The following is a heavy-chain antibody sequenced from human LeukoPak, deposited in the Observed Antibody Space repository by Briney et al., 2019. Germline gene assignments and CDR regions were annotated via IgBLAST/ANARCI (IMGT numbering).Heavy chain of an antibody. D-gene: IGHD6-25*01. V-gene: IGHV3-7*01. CDR3: ARGDSGVDY. CDR2: IKQDGSEK. Sequence: GSLRLSCTVSGFTVSSNSMSWVRQAPGKGLEWVANIKQDGSEKYYVDSVKGRFTISRDNAKNSLYLQMNSLRAEDTAVYYCARGDSGVDYWGQGTLVTVSS. CDR1: GFTVSSNS. J-gene: IGHJ4*02.